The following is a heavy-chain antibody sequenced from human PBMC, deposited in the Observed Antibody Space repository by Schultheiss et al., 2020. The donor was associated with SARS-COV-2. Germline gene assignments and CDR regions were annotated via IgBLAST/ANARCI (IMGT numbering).Heavy chain of an antibody. CDR3: AKGDVIVPVAFDAFDI. J-gene: IGHJ3*02. CDR2: ISSSGSTI. D-gene: IGHD2-2*01. Sequence: GGSLRLSCAASGFTFSSYEMNWVRQAPGKGLEWVSYISSSGSTIYYADSVKGRFTISRDNAKNSLYLQMNSLRAEDTAVYYCAKGDVIVPVAFDAFDIWGQGTMVTVSS. V-gene: IGHV3-48*03. CDR1: GFTFSSYE.